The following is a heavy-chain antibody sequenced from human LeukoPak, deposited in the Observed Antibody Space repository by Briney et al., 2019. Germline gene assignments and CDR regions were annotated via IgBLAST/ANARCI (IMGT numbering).Heavy chain of an antibody. V-gene: IGHV1-24*01. CDR2: FDPEDGET. D-gene: IGHD6-19*01. Sequence: ASVKVSCKVSGYTLTELPMHWVRQAPGKGLEWMGGFDPEDGETIYAQKFQGRVTMTEDTSTDTAYMELSSLTSDDTAVYYCARDSSGWPTGNWFDPWGQGTLVTVSS. J-gene: IGHJ5*02. CDR1: GYTLTELP. CDR3: ARDSSGWPTGNWFDP.